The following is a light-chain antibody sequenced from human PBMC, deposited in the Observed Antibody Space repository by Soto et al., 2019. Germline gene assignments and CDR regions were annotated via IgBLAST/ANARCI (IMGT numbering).Light chain of an antibody. CDR2: GAS. V-gene: IGKV3-20*01. CDR1: QSVSSNY. J-gene: IGKJ1*01. CDR3: QQYDTSPQT. Sequence: EIVLTQCPGTLSLSPGERSTLSVSSSQSVSSNYLAWYQQKPGQAPRLLIYGASTRATGIPDRFSGSGSRTDFTLTINRLEPEDFAVYYCQQYDTSPQTFGQGTKVDIK.